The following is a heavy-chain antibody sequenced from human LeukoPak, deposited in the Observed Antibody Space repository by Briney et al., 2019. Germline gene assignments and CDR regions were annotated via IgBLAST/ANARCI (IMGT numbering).Heavy chain of an antibody. D-gene: IGHD6-6*01. Sequence: SGTLSLTCTVSRGSISIVAYDGGWSRQHPGKGLEWLGYIYHGGSTSYTPSLEGRISISLKTYNTQFSLKLSSVTAADNAVYYCESSSSSPRLDYWGQGTLVTVSS. CDR1: RGSISIVAYD. CDR2: IYHGGST. V-gene: IGHV4-31*03. CDR3: ESSSSSPRLDY. J-gene: IGHJ4*02.